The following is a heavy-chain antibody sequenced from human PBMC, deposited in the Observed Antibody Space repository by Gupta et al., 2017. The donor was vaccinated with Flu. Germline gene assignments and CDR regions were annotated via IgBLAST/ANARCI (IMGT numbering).Heavy chain of an antibody. V-gene: IGHV3-15*01. CDR2: IKSKTDGETT. CDR1: GFTFSNAW. J-gene: IGHJ4*02. Sequence: EVKMVESGGRLVKPGGSLRLSCAVSGFTFSNAWMTWVRQAPGKGLEWVGRIKSKTDGETTVYAAPVKGRFTISRDDSKNTLYLQMDSLQTEDTAVYFCNTESYTNFPYFDYWGQGTLVTVSS. CDR3: NTESYTNFPYFDY. D-gene: IGHD4-11*01.